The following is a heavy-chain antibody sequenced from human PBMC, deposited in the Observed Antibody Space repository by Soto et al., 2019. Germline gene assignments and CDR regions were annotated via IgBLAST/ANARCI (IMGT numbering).Heavy chain of an antibody. Sequence: SETLSVTCAVSGGSISSGGYSWSWIRQPPGKGLEWIGYIYHSGSTYYNPSLKSRVTISVDTSKNQFSLKLSSVTAADTAVYYCARHTPAISISDHWGQGTLVTVSS. J-gene: IGHJ4*02. D-gene: IGHD2-15*01. V-gene: IGHV4-30-2*03. CDR2: IYHSGST. CDR1: GGSISSGGYS. CDR3: ARHTPAISISDH.